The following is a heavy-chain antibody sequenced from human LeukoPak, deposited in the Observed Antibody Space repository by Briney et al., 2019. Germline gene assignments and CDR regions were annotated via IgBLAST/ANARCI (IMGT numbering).Heavy chain of an antibody. CDR2: IIPILGIA. Sequence: SVKVSCKASGGTFSSYAISWVRQAPGQGLEWMGRIIPILGIANYAQKFQGRVTITADKSTSTAYMELSSLRSEDTAVYYCAITTYCSSTSSYSGGYYFDYWGQGTLVTVSS. J-gene: IGHJ4*02. V-gene: IGHV1-69*04. CDR3: AITTYCSSTSSYSGGYYFDY. D-gene: IGHD2-2*01. CDR1: GGTFSSYA.